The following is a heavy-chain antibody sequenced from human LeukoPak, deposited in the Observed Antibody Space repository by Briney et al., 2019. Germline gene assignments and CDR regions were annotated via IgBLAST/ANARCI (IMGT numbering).Heavy chain of an antibody. V-gene: IGHV3-21*01. CDR3: AKDVLRFLEWLLSLGMDV. Sequence: PGGSLRLSCAASGFTFSSYSMNWVSQAPGEGMEWVSSISSSSSYIYYADSVKGRFTISRDNAKNSLYLQMNSLRAEDTAVYYCAKDVLRFLEWLLSLGMDVWGQGTTVTVSS. J-gene: IGHJ6*02. CDR2: ISSSSSYI. CDR1: GFTFSSYS. D-gene: IGHD3-3*01.